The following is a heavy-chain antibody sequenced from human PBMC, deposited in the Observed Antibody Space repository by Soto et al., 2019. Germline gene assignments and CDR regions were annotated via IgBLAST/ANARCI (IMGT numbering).Heavy chain of an antibody. J-gene: IGHJ2*01. CDR1: GGSISSYY. Sequence: QVQLQESGPGLVKPSETLSLTCTVSGGSISSYYWSWIRQPPGKGLEWIGYIYYSGSTNYNPSLTSRVTISLDTSTNPFSLKLSAVPAADTAVYYCARGYSYGSGSYQWYFDLWGRGTLVTVSS. CDR3: ARGYSYGSGSYQWYFDL. V-gene: IGHV4-59*01. D-gene: IGHD3-10*01. CDR2: IYYSGST.